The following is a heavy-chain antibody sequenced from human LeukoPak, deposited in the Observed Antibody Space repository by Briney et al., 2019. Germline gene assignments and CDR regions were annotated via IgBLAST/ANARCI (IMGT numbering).Heavy chain of an antibody. CDR1: GFTFSSYA. V-gene: IGHV3-23*01. J-gene: IGHJ1*01. Sequence: GGSLRLSCAASGFTFSSYAMSWVRQAPGKGLEWVSGISGSGGSTYYADSVKGRFTISRDNSKNTLYLQMNSLRAEDTAVYYCAKVRAYSSGWYWLAAEYFQHWGQGTLVTVSS. CDR3: AKVRAYSSGWYWLAAEYFQH. CDR2: ISGSGGST. D-gene: IGHD6-19*01.